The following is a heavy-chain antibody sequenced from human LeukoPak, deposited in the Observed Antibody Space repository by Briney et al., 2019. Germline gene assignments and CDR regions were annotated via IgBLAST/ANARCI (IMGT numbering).Heavy chain of an antibody. Sequence: ASVKVSCKASGYTFTSYGISWVRQAPGQGLEWMGIINPSGGSTSYAQKFQGRVTMTRDMSTSTVYMELSSLRSEDTAVYYCARYYYDSSGYYGSDYWGQGTLVTVSS. J-gene: IGHJ4*02. D-gene: IGHD3-22*01. CDR2: INPSGGST. CDR1: GYTFTSYG. V-gene: IGHV1-46*01. CDR3: ARYYYDSSGYYGSDY.